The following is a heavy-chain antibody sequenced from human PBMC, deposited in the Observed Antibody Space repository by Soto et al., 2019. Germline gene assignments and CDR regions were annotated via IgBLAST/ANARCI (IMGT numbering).Heavy chain of an antibody. CDR1: GFTSSSYW. Sequence: PGGSLRLSCVASGFTSSSYWMSWVRQAPGKGLEWVANIKEDGSEKYYVDSVKGRFTISRDDAKNSLYLQMNSLRAEDTAVYYCARDVTRRKAAALYCYGMDVWGQGTTVTVSS. V-gene: IGHV3-7*01. D-gene: IGHD6-13*01. CDR2: IKEDGSEK. J-gene: IGHJ6*02. CDR3: ARDVTRRKAAALYCYGMDV.